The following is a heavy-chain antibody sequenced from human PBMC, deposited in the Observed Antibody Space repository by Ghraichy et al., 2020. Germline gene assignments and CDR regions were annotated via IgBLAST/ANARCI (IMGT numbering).Heavy chain of an antibody. CDR3: ARGYYDSSGYSFFKS. J-gene: IGHJ4*02. D-gene: IGHD3-22*01. Sequence: ETLSLTCAASGFTFSSYWMHWVRQAPGKGLVWVSRINSDGSSTSYADSVKGRFTISRDNAKNTLYLQMNSLRAEDTAVYYCARGYYDSSGYSFFKSWGQGTLVTVSS. CDR1: GFTFSSYW. CDR2: INSDGSST. V-gene: IGHV3-74*01.